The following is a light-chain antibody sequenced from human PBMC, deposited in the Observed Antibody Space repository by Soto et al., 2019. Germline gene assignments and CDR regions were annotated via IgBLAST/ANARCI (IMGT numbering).Light chain of an antibody. J-gene: IGKJ5*01. CDR3: KQYVILVT. Sequence: EIVLTQSPGTLSLSPGEIATLSCMASQSIRGNYLACYKQQPRQAPRILIYGESNRATGIPARFSGSGSGTDFTLTISRLETQDSAMYYCKQYVILVTFGQGTRLEIK. V-gene: IGKV3-20*01. CDR1: QSIRGNY. CDR2: GES.